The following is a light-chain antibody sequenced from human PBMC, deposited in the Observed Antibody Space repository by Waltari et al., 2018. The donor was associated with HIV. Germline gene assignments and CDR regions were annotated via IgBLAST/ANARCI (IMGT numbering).Light chain of an antibody. Sequence: SYELTQPPSVSVSPGQTASITCSGDKLGDKYAFWYQEKPGQSPVLVIYQDNKRPSGIPERFSGSNAGNTATLTISGTQAMDEADYYCQAWDNSYVVFGGGTKLTVL. J-gene: IGLJ2*01. CDR1: KLGDKY. V-gene: IGLV3-1*01. CDR3: QAWDNSYVV. CDR2: QDN.